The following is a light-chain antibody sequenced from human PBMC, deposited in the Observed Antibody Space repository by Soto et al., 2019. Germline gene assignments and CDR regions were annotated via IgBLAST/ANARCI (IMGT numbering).Light chain of an antibody. V-gene: IGLV2-14*01. CDR1: SSDVGVYNY. CDR2: DVS. CDR3: SSYTSSSTLMV. J-gene: IGLJ1*01. Sequence: SLLTQPPSVSGSPGQSITISCAGTSSDVGVYNYVSWYQQHPGKAPKLMIYDVSNRPSGVSNRFSGSKSGNTASLTISGLQAEDEADYYCSSYTSSSTLMVFGTGTKVTVL.